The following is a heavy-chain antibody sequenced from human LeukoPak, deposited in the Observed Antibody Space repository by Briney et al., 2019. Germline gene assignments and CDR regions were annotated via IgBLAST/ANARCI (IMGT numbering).Heavy chain of an antibody. J-gene: IGHJ4*02. CDR1: GFTFSSYS. CDR2: IKQDGSEK. Sequence: GGSLRLSCAASGFTFSSYSMNWVRQAPGKGLEWVANIKQDGSEKYYVDSVKGRFTISRDNAKNSLYLQMNSLRAEDTAVYYCARGFSGYCSGGSCYLFDYWGQGTLVTVSS. CDR3: ARGFSGYCSGGSCYLFDY. D-gene: IGHD2-15*01. V-gene: IGHV3-7*01.